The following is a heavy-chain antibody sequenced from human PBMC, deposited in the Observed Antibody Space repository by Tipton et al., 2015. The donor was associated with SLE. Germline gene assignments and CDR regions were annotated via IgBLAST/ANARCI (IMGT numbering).Heavy chain of an antibody. CDR1: GGSFSGYY. CDR2: ISQSGST. J-gene: IGHJ2*01. V-gene: IGHV4-34*01. CDR3: ARPRGDSRSNWYFDL. Sequence: TLSLTCAVYGGSFSGYYWSWIRQPPGKGLEWIGEISQSGSTNYNPSFKSRVTVSIDTSKNQFSLRLTSVTAADTVVYYCARPRGDSRSNWYFDLWGRGTLVTVS. D-gene: IGHD2-21*02.